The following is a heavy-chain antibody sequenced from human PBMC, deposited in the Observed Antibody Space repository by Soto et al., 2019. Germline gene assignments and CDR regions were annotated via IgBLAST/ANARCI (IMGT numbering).Heavy chain of an antibody. V-gene: IGHV3-73*01. CDR3: TSPGSNFDY. Sequence: GGSLRLSCAASGFTFSGSAMHWVRQASGKGLEWVGRIRSKANSYATAYAASVKGRFTISRDDSKNTAYLQMNSLKTEDTAVYYCTSPGSNFDYWGQGTLVTVSS. D-gene: IGHD1-26*01. CDR1: GFTFSGSA. CDR2: IRSKANSYAT. J-gene: IGHJ4*02.